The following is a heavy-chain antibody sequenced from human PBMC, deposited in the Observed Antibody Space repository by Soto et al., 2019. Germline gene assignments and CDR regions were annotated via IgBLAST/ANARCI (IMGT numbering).Heavy chain of an antibody. V-gene: IGHV4-38-2*01. J-gene: IGHJ4*02. D-gene: IGHD3-10*01. CDR2: IYHSGST. CDR3: ARITMVRGVSLDY. Sequence: SETLSLTCAVPGYSISSGYYWGWIRQPPGKGLEWIGSIYHSGSTYYNPSLKSRVTISVDTSKNQFSLKLSSVTAADTAVYYCARITMVRGVSLDYWGQGTLVTVSS. CDR1: GYSISSGYY.